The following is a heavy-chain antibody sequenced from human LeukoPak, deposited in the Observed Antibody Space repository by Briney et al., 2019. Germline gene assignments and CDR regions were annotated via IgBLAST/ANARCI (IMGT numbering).Heavy chain of an antibody. CDR3: ARLISRGSGSYYGFDY. CDR2: IYYSGST. Sequence: SETLSLTCTVSGGSISSYYWSWIRQPPGKGLEWIGYIYYSGSTNYNPSLKSRVTTSVDTSKNQFSLKLSSVTAADTAVYYCARLISRGSGSYYGFDYWGQGTLVTVSS. CDR1: GGSISSYY. J-gene: IGHJ4*02. V-gene: IGHV4-59*01. D-gene: IGHD3-10*01.